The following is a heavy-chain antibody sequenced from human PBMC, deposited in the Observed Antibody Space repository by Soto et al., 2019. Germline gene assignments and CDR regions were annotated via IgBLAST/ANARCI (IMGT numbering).Heavy chain of an antibody. CDR1: GGSISSGGYY. J-gene: IGHJ6*02. V-gene: IGHV4-31*03. CDR3: ARLTDWVRGVIYPYGMDV. D-gene: IGHD3-10*01. Sequence: PSETLSLTCTVSGGSISSGGYYWSWIRQHPGKGLEWIGYIYYSGSTYYNPSLKSRVTISVDTSKNQFSLKLSSVTAADTAVYYCARLTDWVRGVIYPYGMDVWGQGTTVTVS. CDR2: IYYSGST.